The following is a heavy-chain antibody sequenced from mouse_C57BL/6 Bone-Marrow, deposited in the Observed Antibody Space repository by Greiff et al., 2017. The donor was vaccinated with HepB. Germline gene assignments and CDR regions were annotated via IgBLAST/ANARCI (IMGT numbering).Heavy chain of an antibody. Sequence: VQLKQSGPELVKPGSSVKISCKASGYAFSSSWMNWVKQRPGKGLEWIGRIYPGDGDTNYNGKFKGKATLTADKSSSTAYMQLSSLTSEDSAVYFCARETLTGFAYWGQGTLVTVSA. D-gene: IGHD1-1*01. J-gene: IGHJ3*01. CDR1: GYAFSSSW. V-gene: IGHV1-82*01. CDR2: IYPGDGDT. CDR3: ARETLTGFAY.